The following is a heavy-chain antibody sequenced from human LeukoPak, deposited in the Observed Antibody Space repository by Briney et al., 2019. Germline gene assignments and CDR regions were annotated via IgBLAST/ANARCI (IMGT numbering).Heavy chain of an antibody. V-gene: IGHV3-23*01. CDR3: AKEWVGYLDY. D-gene: IGHD1-26*01. CDR1: GFTFTSYA. CDR2: ISGSGDAT. Sequence: GGSLRLSCAASGFTFTSYAMNWVRQAPGKGLEWVSAISGSGDATYYADSVKGRFTISRDYSKKTLYLQMNSLRAEDTAIYYCAKEWVGYLDYWGQGTLFTVSS. J-gene: IGHJ4*02.